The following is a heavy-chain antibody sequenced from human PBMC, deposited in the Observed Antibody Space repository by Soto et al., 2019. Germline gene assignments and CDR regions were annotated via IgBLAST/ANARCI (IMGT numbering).Heavy chain of an antibody. Sequence: GGSLRLSCILSGFTFNAYTMNWVRQAPGKGLEWVSSISSSSTYIYYADSVKGRFTISRDNTNNSLYLQMNSLTTDDTGLYYCASAVTMGWSPQGYWGQGTPVTVSS. J-gene: IGHJ4*02. CDR2: ISSSSTYI. CDR1: GFTFNAYT. D-gene: IGHD4-17*01. V-gene: IGHV3-21*06. CDR3: ASAVTMGWSPQGY.